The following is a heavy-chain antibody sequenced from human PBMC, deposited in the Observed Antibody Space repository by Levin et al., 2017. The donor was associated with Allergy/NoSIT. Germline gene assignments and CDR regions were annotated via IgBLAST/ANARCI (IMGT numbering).Heavy chain of an antibody. CDR3: ARDKIRGDY. V-gene: IGHV3-33*07. D-gene: IGHD3-10*01. Sequence: GGSLRLSCTASGFTFSNYGMYWVRRAPGKGLEWVADIWYDGTNERYADSVKGRFTISRDNFKNTLYLQMNSLRAEDTAVYFCARDKIRGDYWGQGTLVTVSS. J-gene: IGHJ4*02. CDR1: GFTFSNYG. CDR2: IWYDGTNE.